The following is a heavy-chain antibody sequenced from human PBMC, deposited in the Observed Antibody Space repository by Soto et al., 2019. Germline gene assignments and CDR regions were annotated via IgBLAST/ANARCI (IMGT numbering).Heavy chain of an antibody. CDR3: ARHGSYASSFVDY. J-gene: IGHJ4*02. Sequence: SETLSLTCTVSGGSISSSSYYWGWIRQPPGKGLEWIGSIYYSGSTYYNPSLKSRVTISVGTSKSQFSLKLSSVTAADTAVYYCARHGSYASSFVDYWGQGTLVTVSS. V-gene: IGHV4-39*01. CDR1: GGSISSSSYY. D-gene: IGHD2-15*01. CDR2: IYYSGST.